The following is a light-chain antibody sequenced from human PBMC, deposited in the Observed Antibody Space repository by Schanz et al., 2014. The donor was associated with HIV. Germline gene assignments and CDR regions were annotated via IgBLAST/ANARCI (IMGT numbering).Light chain of an antibody. Sequence: DIQMTQSPSSLSASVGDRVTITCRASQSISSYLNWYQQKPGKAPKLLIYAASTLQSGVPSKFSGSGSGADFTLTISSLQPEDSATYYCQQYYTYPLTFGGGTKVEIK. J-gene: IGKJ4*01. CDR2: AAS. CDR1: QSISSY. CDR3: QQYYTYPLT. V-gene: IGKV1-39*01.